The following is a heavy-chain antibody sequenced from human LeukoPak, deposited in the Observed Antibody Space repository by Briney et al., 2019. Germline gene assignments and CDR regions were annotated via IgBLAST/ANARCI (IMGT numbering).Heavy chain of an antibody. CDR1: GLTFSSYV. CDR2: ISGSGDST. D-gene: IGHD3-22*01. J-gene: IGHJ5*02. V-gene: IGHV3-23*01. Sequence: PGGSLRLSCAASGLTFSSYVMIWVRQAPGKGLEWVSSISGSGDSTYYADSVQGRFTISRDNSKNTLYVQMNSLRAEDTAVYYCAKGLIVGNGNCFDPGGQGTLATVSS. CDR3: AKGLIVGNGNCFDP.